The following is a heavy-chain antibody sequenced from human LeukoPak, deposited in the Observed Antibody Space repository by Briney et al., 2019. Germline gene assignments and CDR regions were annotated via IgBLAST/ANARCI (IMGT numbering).Heavy chain of an antibody. D-gene: IGHD2-21*02. CDR2: ISAYNGNT. Sequence: EASVKVSCKTSGFTSTAYGFSWVRQAPGQGLEWRGWISAYNGNTNYAQKLQGRVTMTTDTPTSTDYMEMRRLRSEDTAVYYCARFGHIVVVAAPDAFDIWGQGTMVTVSS. CDR3: ARFGHIVVVAAPDAFDI. J-gene: IGHJ3*02. V-gene: IGHV1-18*01. CDR1: GFTSTAYG.